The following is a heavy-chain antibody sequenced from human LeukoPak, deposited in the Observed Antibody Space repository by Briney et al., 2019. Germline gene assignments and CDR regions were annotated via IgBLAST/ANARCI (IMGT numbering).Heavy chain of an antibody. Sequence: ASVKVSCKASGYTFTSYGISWVRQAPGQGLEWMGWISAYNGNTNYAQKLQGRVTMTTDTSTSTAYMELRSLRSDDTAVYYCARDLLYFWSAPAYLDYWGQGTLITVSS. CDR3: ARDLLYFWSAPAYLDY. CDR1: GYTFTSYG. J-gene: IGHJ4*02. V-gene: IGHV1-18*01. CDR2: ISAYNGNT. D-gene: IGHD3-3*01.